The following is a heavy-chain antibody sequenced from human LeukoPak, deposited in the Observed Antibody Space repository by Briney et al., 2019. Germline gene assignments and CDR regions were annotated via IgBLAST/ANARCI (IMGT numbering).Heavy chain of an antibody. V-gene: IGHV3-23*01. CDR2: ISGCGGST. CDR3: AKGEAGWVLRYFDRGGYYFDY. J-gene: IGHJ4*02. CDR1: GFTVSSNY. D-gene: IGHD3-9*01. Sequence: GGSLRLSCAASGFTVSSNYMSWVRQAPGKGLEWVSAISGCGGSTYYADSVKGRFTISRDNSQNTLYLQMNSLRAEDTAVYYCAKGEAGWVLRYFDRGGYYFDYWGQGTLVTVSS.